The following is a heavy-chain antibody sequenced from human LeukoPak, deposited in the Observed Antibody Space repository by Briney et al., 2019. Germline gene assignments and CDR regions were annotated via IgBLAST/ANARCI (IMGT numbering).Heavy chain of an antibody. J-gene: IGHJ5*02. CDR3: ARHTLLWFGELWKGGWFDP. D-gene: IGHD3-10*01. CDR1: GYTFTSYG. V-gene: IGHV1-18*01. Sequence: ASVTVSCTASGYTFTSYGISWVRQAPGQGLEWMGWISAYNGNTNYAQKLQGRVTMTTDTSTSTAYMELRSLRSDDTAVYYCARHTLLWFGELWKGGWFDPWGQGTLVTVSS. CDR2: ISAYNGNT.